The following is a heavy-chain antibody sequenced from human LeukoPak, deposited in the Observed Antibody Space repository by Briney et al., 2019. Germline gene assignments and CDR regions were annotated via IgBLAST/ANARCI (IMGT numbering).Heavy chain of an antibody. CDR2: ISGSGGST. CDR1: GFTFSSYA. Sequence: PGGSLRLSCAASGFTFSSYAMSWVRQAPGKGLEWVSDISGSGGSTYYADSVKGRFTIYRDNSKNTLYLEMNSLRAEDTAVYYCAKDQGLITFGGVIVMRNVFDIWGQGTMVTVSS. V-gene: IGHV3-23*01. CDR3: AKDQGLITFGGVIVMRNVFDI. D-gene: IGHD3-16*02. J-gene: IGHJ3*02.